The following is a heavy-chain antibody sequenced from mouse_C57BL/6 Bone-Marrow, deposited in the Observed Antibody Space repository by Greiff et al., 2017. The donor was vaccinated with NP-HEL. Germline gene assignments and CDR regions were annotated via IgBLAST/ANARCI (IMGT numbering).Heavy chain of an antibody. CDR3: TTGAMDY. CDR1: GFNIKDDY. CDR2: IDPENGDT. Sequence: VQLQQSGAELVRPGASVKLSCTASGFNIKDDYMHWVKQRPEQGLEWIGWIDPENGDTEYASKFQGKATIPADTSSNTAYLQLSSLTSEDTAVYYCTTGAMDYWGQGTSVTVSS. J-gene: IGHJ4*01. V-gene: IGHV14-4*01.